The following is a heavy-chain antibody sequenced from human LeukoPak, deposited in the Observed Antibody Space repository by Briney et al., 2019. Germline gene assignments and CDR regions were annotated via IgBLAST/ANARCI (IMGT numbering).Heavy chain of an antibody. CDR2: IYYSGST. CDR3: ARVEGPRVGRYYYYYMDV. J-gene: IGHJ6*03. CDR1: GGSISSGDYY. D-gene: IGHD1-26*01. V-gene: IGHV4-30-4*08. Sequence: PSETLSLTFTVSGGSISSGDYYWSWIRQPPGKGLEWIGYIYYSGSTYYNPSLKSRVTISVDTSKNQFSLKLSSVTAADTAVYYCARVEGPRVGRYYYYYMDVWGKGTTVTVSS.